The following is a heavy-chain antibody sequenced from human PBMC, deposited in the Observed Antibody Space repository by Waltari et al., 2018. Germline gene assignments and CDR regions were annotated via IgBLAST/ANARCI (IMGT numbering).Heavy chain of an antibody. J-gene: IGHJ4*02. CDR1: GGSISIYY. Sequence: QVQLQESGPGLVKPSETLSLTCTVSGGSISIYYWNWIRQSPGKGLEWIGYIYNSGNTDYNPSLRSRVTISVDTSKNQFSLKLRSVTAADTAIYYWARDRELGYWGQGILVTVSS. V-gene: IGHV4-4*09. CDR3: ARDRELGY. D-gene: IGHD1-7*01. CDR2: IYNSGNT.